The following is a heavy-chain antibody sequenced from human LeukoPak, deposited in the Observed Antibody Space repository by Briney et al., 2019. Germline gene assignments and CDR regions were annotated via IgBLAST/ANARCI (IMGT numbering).Heavy chain of an antibody. CDR1: GFTFSSYW. D-gene: IGHD3-22*01. V-gene: IGHV3-7*01. J-gene: IGHJ4*02. CDR3: ARLSTSYYDSSGYDDY. Sequence: GGSLRLSCAASGFTFSSYWMSWVRQAPGKGLEWVANIKQDESEKYYVDSVKGRFTISRDNAKNSLYLQMDSLRAEDTAVYYCARLSTSYYDSSGYDDYWGQGTLVTVSS. CDR2: IKQDESEK.